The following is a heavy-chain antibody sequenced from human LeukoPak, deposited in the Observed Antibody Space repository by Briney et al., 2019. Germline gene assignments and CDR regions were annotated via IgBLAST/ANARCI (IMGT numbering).Heavy chain of an antibody. CDR1: GDSVSSNSAG. CDR2: TYYRSNWYN. CDR3: AREIAVAGPFDY. D-gene: IGHD6-19*01. V-gene: IGHV6-1*01. J-gene: IGHJ4*02. Sequence: SQTLSLTCALSGDSVSSNSAGWNWVRQSPSRGLEWLGRTYYRSNWYNDYAESVKGRITINPDTSKNQFSLQLNSVTPEDTAVYYCAREIAVAGPFDYWGQGTLVTVSS.